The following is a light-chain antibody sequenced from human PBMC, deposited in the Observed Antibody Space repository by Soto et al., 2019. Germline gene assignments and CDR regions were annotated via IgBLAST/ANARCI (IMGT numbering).Light chain of an antibody. CDR1: QSVSSN. CDR2: GAS. Sequence: EIVMTQSPATLSVSPGERATLSCRASQSVSSNLAWYQQKPGQAPRLLIYGASTRATGIPARFSGSGSGTEFILTISSLQSEGFAVYYCQQYNAQITFGQGTKVDIK. CDR3: QQYNAQIT. J-gene: IGKJ1*01. V-gene: IGKV3-15*01.